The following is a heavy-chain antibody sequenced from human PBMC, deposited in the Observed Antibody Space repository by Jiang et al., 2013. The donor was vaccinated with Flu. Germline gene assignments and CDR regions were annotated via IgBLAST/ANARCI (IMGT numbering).Heavy chain of an antibody. V-gene: IGHV4-34*13. Sequence: GSLSGYYWNWIRQSPVEGLEWIGEINHSGRVYYNPSLVSRVTLSIDTSQNRFSLKMASVTVADTGVYFCARGGIVMDVWGQGTTVAVSS. D-gene: IGHD1-26*01. J-gene: IGHJ6*02. CDR1: GSLSGYY. CDR3: ARGGIVMDV. CDR2: INHSGRV.